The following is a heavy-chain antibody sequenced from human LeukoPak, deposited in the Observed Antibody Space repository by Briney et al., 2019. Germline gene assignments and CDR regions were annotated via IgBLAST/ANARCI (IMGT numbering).Heavy chain of an antibody. CDR2: MNPNSGNT. D-gene: IGHD2-15*01. Sequence: GASVNVSCKASGYTFTSYDINWVRQAPGQGLEWMGWMNPNSGNTGYAQKFQGRVTITRNTSISTAYMELSSLRSEDTAVYYCARGIGDWFDPWGQGTLVTVSS. J-gene: IGHJ5*02. CDR3: ARGIGDWFDP. V-gene: IGHV1-8*03. CDR1: GYTFTSYD.